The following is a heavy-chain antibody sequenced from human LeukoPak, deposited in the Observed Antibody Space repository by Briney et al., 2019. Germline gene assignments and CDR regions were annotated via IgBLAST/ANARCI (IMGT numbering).Heavy chain of an antibody. V-gene: IGHV4-59*01. Sequence: SETLSLTCTVSGGSISSYYWSWIRQPPGKGLEWIGYIYYGGSTNYNPSLKSRVTISVDTSKNQFSLKLSSVTAADTAVYYCARGIAARVIDYWGQGTLVTVSS. D-gene: IGHD6-6*01. CDR1: GGSISSYY. CDR2: IYYGGST. CDR3: ARGIAARVIDY. J-gene: IGHJ4*02.